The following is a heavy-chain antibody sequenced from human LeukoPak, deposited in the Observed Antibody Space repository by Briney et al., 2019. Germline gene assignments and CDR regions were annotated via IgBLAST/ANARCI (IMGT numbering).Heavy chain of an antibody. V-gene: IGHV4-39*01. CDR2: IYYSGST. CDR3: ASQLVVPAARHYYYYGMDV. J-gene: IGHJ6*02. CDR1: GGSISSSSYY. Sequence: PSETLSLTCTVSGGSISSSSYYWGWIRQPPGKGLEWIGSIYYSGSTYYNPSLKSRVTISVDTSKNQFSLKLSSVTAADTAVYYCASQLVVPAARHYYYYGMDVWGQGTTVTVSS. D-gene: IGHD2-2*01.